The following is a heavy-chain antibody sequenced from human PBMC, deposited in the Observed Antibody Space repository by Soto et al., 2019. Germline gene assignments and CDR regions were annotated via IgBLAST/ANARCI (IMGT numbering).Heavy chain of an antibody. CDR3: ARSIAAPSSHIDH. CDR1: GGSISGYY. J-gene: IGHJ4*02. Sequence: SETLSLTCSVSGGSISGYYWSWIRQAPGKGLEWIGYVYDTGSTSYNPSLQSRVTISVDTSKKQFSLSLRLVTAADTAVYFCARSIAAPSSHIDHWGQRTGVTVSS. V-gene: IGHV4-59*01. CDR2: VYDTGST. D-gene: IGHD6-6*01.